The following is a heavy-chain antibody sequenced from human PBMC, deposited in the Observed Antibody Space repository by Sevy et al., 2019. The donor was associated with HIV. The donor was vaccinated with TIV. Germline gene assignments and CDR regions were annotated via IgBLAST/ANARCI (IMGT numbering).Heavy chain of an antibody. V-gene: IGHV3-9*01. Sequence: GGSLRLSCAASGFKCNDFAMHWVRQAPGKGLEWVSGISWNSGNIDYEDSVKGRFTISRDNPKNSLYLQMNSLRTEDTALYYCAKDIGCGWGQGCYYSGMDFWGQGTTVTVSS. CDR2: ISWNSGNI. J-gene: IGHJ6*02. D-gene: IGHD2-21*01. CDR3: AKDIGCGWGQGCYYSGMDF. CDR1: GFKCNDFA.